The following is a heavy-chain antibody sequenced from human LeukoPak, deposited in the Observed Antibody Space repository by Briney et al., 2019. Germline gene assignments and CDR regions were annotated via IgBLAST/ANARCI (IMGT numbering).Heavy chain of an antibody. CDR2: ISYDGSNK. V-gene: IGHV3-30-3*01. J-gene: IGHJ4*02. Sequence: PEGSLRLSCAASGFTFSSYAMHWVRQAPGKGLEWVAVISYDGSNKYYADSVKGRFTISRDNSKNALYLQMNSLRAEDTAVYYCARDRFEDGHRYFDYWGQGTLVTVSS. CDR1: GFTFSSYA. CDR3: ARDRFEDGHRYFDY.